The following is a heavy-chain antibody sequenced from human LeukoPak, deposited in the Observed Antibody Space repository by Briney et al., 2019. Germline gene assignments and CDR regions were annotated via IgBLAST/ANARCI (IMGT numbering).Heavy chain of an antibody. Sequence: SETLSLTCAVYGGSFSGYYWSWIRQRPGQRLEWIGEINHSGSTNYNPSLKSLFTISVDTPKNQFSLKVSSVTAADTAVYYCARGPPYIVVVTAIGFFDYWGQGTLVTVSS. D-gene: IGHD2-21*02. CDR1: GGSFSGYY. CDR3: ARGPPYIVVVTAIGFFDY. J-gene: IGHJ4*02. CDR2: INHSGST. V-gene: IGHV4-34*01.